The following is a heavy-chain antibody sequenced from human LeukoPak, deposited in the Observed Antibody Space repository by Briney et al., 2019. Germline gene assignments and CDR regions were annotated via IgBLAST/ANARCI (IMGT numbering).Heavy chain of an antibody. CDR3: ARDFYDGFALDY. J-gene: IGHJ4*02. CDR2: IFSSSTYI. Sequence: GGSLRLSCAASGFAFNTYSMNWVRQAPGKGLEWVSFIFSSSTYIYYTDSVKGRFTISRDNARNSLYQQMDNLRAEDTGVYYCARDFYDGFALDYWGQGTLVTVSS. V-gene: IGHV3-21*03. D-gene: IGHD2/OR15-2a*01. CDR1: GFAFNTYS.